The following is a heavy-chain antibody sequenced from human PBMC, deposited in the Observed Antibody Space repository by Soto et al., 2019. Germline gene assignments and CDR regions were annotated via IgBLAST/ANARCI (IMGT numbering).Heavy chain of an antibody. CDR3: AREGTPVYDSSGYYYGY. D-gene: IGHD3-22*01. Sequence: QVQLVQSGAEVKKPGASVKVSCKASGYTFTTYAMHWVRQAPGQRLEWMGWIIPGDDNTKYSQKFQGRLTITRDTSASRAYMELSSLRSEDTAVYYCAREGTPVYDSSGYYYGYWGQGTLVTVSS. CDR1: GYTFTTYA. CDR2: IIPGDDNT. V-gene: IGHV1-3*01. J-gene: IGHJ4*02.